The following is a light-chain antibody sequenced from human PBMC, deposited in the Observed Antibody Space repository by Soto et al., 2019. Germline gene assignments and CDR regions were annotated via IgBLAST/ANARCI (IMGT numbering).Light chain of an antibody. J-gene: IGKJ3*01. V-gene: IGKV3-11*01. CDR2: YAS. CDR3: QPRSF. CDR1: QSISHY. Sequence: EIVLTQSPATLSFSPGEGATLSCRSSQSISHYLAWYKHKPGQAPRLLIDYASNRATGIPARFSGSGSGTDFTLTISSLEPEDFAVYYWQPRSFFGPGTKVDIK.